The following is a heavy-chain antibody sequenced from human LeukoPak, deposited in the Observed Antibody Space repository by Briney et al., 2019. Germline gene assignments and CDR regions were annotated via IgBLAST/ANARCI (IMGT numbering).Heavy chain of an antibody. D-gene: IGHD3-16*01. CDR3: AKTRSHHYDVSGFDY. V-gene: IGHV3-23*01. J-gene: IGHJ4*02. CDR2: ISGSSEDI. Sequence: GGSLRLSCIASEFSFNSYAMTWVRQAPGRGLEWVSLISGSSEDINYADSVKGRFTISRDNSKNTLYLQMDSLRPEDTARYYCAKTRSHHYDVSGFDYWGQGTVVTVSS. CDR1: EFSFNSYA.